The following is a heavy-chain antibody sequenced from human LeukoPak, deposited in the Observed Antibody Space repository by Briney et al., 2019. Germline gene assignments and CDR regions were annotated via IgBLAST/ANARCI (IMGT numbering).Heavy chain of an antibody. J-gene: IGHJ6*02. Sequence: GASVKVSCKASGYTFTGYYMHWVRQPPGQGLEWMGWINPNSGGTNYEQKFQDRVTMTRSTYISTAYMELSSLRSDDTAVFYCARGKGSSTYRYYYGMDVWGQGTTVTVSS. V-gene: IGHV1-2*02. CDR3: ARGKGSSTYRYYYGMDV. CDR1: GYTFTGYY. CDR2: INPNSGGT. D-gene: IGHD6-6*01.